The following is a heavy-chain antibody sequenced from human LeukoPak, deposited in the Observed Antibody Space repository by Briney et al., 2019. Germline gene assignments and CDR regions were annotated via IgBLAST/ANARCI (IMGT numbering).Heavy chain of an antibody. CDR1: GFTFSSYA. J-gene: IGHJ4*02. V-gene: IGHV3-23*01. CDR3: AKDPKRWLQSHFDY. Sequence: GSLRLSCAASGFTFSSYALSWVRQAPGKGLEWVSAISGSGGSTYYADSVKGRFTISRDNSKNTLYLQMNSLRAEDTAVYYCAKDPKRWLQSHFDYWGQGTLVTVSS. CDR2: ISGSGGST. D-gene: IGHD5-12*01.